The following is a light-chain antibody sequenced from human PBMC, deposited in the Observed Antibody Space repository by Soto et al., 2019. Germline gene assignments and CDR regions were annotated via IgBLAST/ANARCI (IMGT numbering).Light chain of an antibody. CDR1: RDIRDL. CDR2: AAS. V-gene: IGKV1-33*01. J-gene: IGKJ4*02. Sequence: DIQMTQSPSSLSVSVGDRVTITCQASRDIRDLLAWYQQKPGKAPKLLIYAASTLQRGVPSRFSGSGSGTDFTLTISSLQPEDIATYYCQQYNSHPLTFGGGTKVDIK. CDR3: QQYNSHPLT.